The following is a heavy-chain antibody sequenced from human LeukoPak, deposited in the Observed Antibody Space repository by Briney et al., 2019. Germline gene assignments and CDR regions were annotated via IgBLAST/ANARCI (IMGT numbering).Heavy chain of an antibody. CDR1: GGTFSSYA. D-gene: IGHD5-18*01. Sequence: SVKVSCKASGGTFSSYAISWVRQAPGQGLEWMGRIIPIFGTANYAQKFQGRVTITTDESTSTAYMELSSLRSEDTAVYYCARDRLSARYYYYYMDVWGKGTTVTVSS. J-gene: IGHJ6*03. CDR3: ARDRLSARYYYYYMDV. CDR2: IIPIFGTA. V-gene: IGHV1-69*05.